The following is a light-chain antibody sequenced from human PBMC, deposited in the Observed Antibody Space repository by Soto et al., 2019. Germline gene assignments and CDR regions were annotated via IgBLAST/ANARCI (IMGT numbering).Light chain of an antibody. CDR2: HAS. CDR1: QIISNW. V-gene: IGKV1-5*01. CDR3: QKYMTYS. Sequence: DIQMTQSPSTLPASVGDRVTITCRASQIISNWLAWYQPKTGTAPKLLIYHASDLESGVPSRFSGSGSGTEFTLTIRRLQPDDFATYYCQKYMTYSFGQGTKVDIK. J-gene: IGKJ1*01.